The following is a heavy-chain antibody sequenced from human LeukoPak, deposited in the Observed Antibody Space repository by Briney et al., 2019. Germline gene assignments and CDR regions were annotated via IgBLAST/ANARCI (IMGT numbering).Heavy chain of an antibody. CDR2: IGASGTST. CDR3: AKYRTTSWSNFFDS. Sequence: GGSLRLSCAASGFTFSNYAMSWVRQSPGKGLEWVSGIGASGTSTYYPDSVKGRFTVSRGNSKRTLYLQMNSLGPEDTAVYYCAKYRTTSWSNFFDSWGQGTLVTVSS. V-gene: IGHV3-23*01. CDR1: GFTFSNYA. D-gene: IGHD2-2*01. J-gene: IGHJ4*02.